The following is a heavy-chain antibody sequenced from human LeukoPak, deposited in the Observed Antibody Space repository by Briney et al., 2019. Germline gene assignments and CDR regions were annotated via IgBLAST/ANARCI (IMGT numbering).Heavy chain of an antibody. V-gene: IGHV3-30*18. Sequence: GGSLRLSCAASGFTFSSYGMHWVRQAPGKGLEWVAVISYDGSNKYYADSVKGRFTISRDNSKNTLYLQMNSLRAEDTAVYYCAKTERLWFGKTGTHFDYWGQGTLVTVSS. CDR3: AKTERLWFGKTGTHFDY. CDR2: ISYDGSNK. J-gene: IGHJ4*02. CDR1: GFTFSSYG. D-gene: IGHD3-10*01.